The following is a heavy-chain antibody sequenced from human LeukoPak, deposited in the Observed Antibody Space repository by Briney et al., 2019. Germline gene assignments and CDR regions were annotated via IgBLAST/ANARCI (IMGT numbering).Heavy chain of an antibody. J-gene: IGHJ3*02. V-gene: IGHV5-51*01. CDR3: ARQLTTLRGFDI. CDR2: IYPGDSDT. Sequence: GESLKISCQGSGFTFTTSWIGWVRQLPGKGLEWMGNIYPGDSDTRYSPSFQGQVTISADKSINTAYLQWTSLKAPDTAMYYCARQLTTLRGFDIWGQGTMVTASS. CDR1: GFTFTTSW. D-gene: IGHD4-11*01.